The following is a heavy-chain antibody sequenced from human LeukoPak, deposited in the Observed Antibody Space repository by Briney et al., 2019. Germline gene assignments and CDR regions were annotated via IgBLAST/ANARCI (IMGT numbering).Heavy chain of an antibody. V-gene: IGHV1-69*04. CDR3: ARDLVDSSGSRLGMDV. D-gene: IGHD3-22*01. CDR1: GGTFSSYA. Sequence: ASVKVSCKASGGTFSSYAISWVRQAPGQGLEWMGRIIPILSIANDAQKFQGRVTITADESTSTGYMELSSLRSEDTAVYYCARDLVDSSGSRLGMDVWGQETTVTVSS. CDR2: IIPILSIA. J-gene: IGHJ6*02.